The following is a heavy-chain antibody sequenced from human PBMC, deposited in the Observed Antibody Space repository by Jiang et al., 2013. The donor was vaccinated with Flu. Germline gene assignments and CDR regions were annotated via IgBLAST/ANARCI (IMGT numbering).Heavy chain of an antibody. CDR2: IIPILGIA. CDR3: ARGRYSSSWSSEYGMDV. J-gene: IGHJ6*02. D-gene: IGHD6-13*01. CDR1: GTFSSYA. Sequence: GTFSSYAISWVRQAPGQGLEWMGRIIPILGIANYAQKFQGRVTITADKSTSTAYMELSSLRSEDTAVYYCARGRYSSSWSSEYGMDVWGQGTTVTVSS. V-gene: IGHV1-69*04.